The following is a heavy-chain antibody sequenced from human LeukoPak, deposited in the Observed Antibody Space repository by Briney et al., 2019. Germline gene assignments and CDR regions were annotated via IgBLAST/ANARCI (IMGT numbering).Heavy chain of an antibody. CDR1: GFSVSYYY. V-gene: IGHV3-66*03. D-gene: IGHD3/OR15-3a*01. J-gene: IGHJ5*02. CDR2: IRGSGET. Sequence: PGGSLRLSCAVSGFSVSYYYMNWDRQAPGKGLEWVSLIRGSGETFYADSVKGRFTISRDDSKNTVYLQMNSLRVEDTAEYFCARDRAATQDWVEFDPWGQGTLVTVSS. CDR3: ARDRAATQDWVEFDP.